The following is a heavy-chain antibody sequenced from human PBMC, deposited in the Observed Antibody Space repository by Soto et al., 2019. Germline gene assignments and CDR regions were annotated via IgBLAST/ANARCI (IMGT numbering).Heavy chain of an antibody. CDR2: IRSKANSYAT. J-gene: IGHJ4*02. CDR1: GFTFSGSA. CDR3: TRPESITMVRGVITVNDY. V-gene: IGHV3-73*01. D-gene: IGHD3-10*01. Sequence: PGGSLRLSCAASGFTFSGSAMHWVRQASGKGLEWVGRIRSKANSYATAYAASVKGRFTISRDDSKNTAYLQMNSLKTEDTAVYYCTRPESITMVRGVITVNDYRGQGTLVTVSS.